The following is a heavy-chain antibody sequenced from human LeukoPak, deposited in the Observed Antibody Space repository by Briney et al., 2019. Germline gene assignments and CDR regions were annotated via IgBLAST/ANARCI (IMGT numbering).Heavy chain of an antibody. V-gene: IGHV3-30*02. D-gene: IGHD3-10*01. CDR2: IRYDGSNK. CDR3: AKDYYGSGSYYKTPSFDY. CDR1: GFTFSSYG. Sequence: GGSLRLSCAASGFTFSSYGMHWVRQAPGKGLEWVSFIRYDGSNKYYADSVKGRFTISRDNSKNTLYLQMNSLRAEDTAVYYCAKDYYGSGSYYKTPSFDYWGQGTLVTVSS. J-gene: IGHJ4*02.